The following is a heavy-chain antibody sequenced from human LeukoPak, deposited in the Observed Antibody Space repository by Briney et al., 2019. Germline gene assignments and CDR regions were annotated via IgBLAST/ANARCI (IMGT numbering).Heavy chain of an antibody. V-gene: IGHV3-43*01. CDR3: AKDRWDGAFDI. J-gene: IGHJ3*02. CDR2: ISWDGDNT. Sequence: GGSLRLSCAASGFTLDDYTMHWVRQAPGKGLEWISLISWDGDNTYYADSVKGRFTISRDNSKNTLYLQMNSLRAEDTAVYYCAKDRWDGAFDIWGQGTMVTVSS. D-gene: IGHD1-26*01. CDR1: GFTLDDYT.